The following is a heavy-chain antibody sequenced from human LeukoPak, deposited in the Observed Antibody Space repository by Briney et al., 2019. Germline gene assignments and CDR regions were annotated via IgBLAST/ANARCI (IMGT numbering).Heavy chain of an antibody. V-gene: IGHV3-7*01. D-gene: IGHD3-16*01. CDR1: GFTFSTYW. CDR3: ARGSFYDYVWGSPAGYFDY. CDR2: IKKDGSEK. Sequence: GGSLGLSCAASGFTFSTYWMSWVRQAPGKGLEWVANIKKDGSEKYYVDSVKGRFTISRDNAKNSLYLQMNSLRAEDTAVYYCARGSFYDYVWGSPAGYFDYRGQGTLVTVSS. J-gene: IGHJ4*02.